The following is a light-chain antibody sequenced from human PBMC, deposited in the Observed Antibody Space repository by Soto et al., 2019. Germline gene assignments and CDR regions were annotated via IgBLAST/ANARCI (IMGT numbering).Light chain of an antibody. CDR1: QSVSSSY. Sequence: EIVLTQSPGTLSLSPGERATLSCRASQSVSSSYLAWYQQEPGQAPRLLIYGASSRATGIPDRFSGSGSGTDFTLTISRLEPEDFAVYYCQQYGSSPGITFGPGTKVDIK. CDR2: GAS. CDR3: QQYGSSPGIT. J-gene: IGKJ3*01. V-gene: IGKV3-20*01.